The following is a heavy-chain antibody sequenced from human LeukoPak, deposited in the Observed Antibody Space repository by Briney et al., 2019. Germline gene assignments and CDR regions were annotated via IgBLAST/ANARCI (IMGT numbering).Heavy chain of an antibody. CDR1: GFTFSYYW. CDR3: ARGVLRRSKAAAEVCYWFDP. CDR2: INTDGSST. D-gene: IGHD6-13*01. V-gene: IGHV3-74*01. Sequence: PGGSLRLSCAASGFTFSYYWMDWVRHVPGKGLVWVSRINTDGSSTTYADSVKGRFTISRDNVKNTLYLQMSSLRAEDTAVYHCARGVLRRSKAAAEVCYWFDPWGQGTLVTVSS. J-gene: IGHJ5*02.